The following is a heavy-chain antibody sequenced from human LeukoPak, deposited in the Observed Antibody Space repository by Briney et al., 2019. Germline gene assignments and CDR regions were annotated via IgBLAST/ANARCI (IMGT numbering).Heavy chain of an antibody. V-gene: IGHV3-74*01. Sequence: GGSLRLSCEASGFTFSNYWMHWVRQDPGKRLVWVSRINTDGSSTTYADSVKGRFTISRDNAKNTLYLQKNSLRVEDTALYYCARDPTHCTNGVCYIAWFDPWGQGTLVTVSS. CDR1: GFTFSNYW. D-gene: IGHD2-8*01. J-gene: IGHJ5*02. CDR2: INTDGSST. CDR3: ARDPTHCTNGVCYIAWFDP.